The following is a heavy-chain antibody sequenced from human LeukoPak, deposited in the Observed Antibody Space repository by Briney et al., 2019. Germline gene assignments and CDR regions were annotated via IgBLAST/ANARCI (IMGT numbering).Heavy chain of an antibody. CDR3: AKTYYYDSSGFLDY. D-gene: IGHD3-22*01. CDR2: ISGSGGST. Sequence: PGGSLRLSCAASGYTFSSYAMSWVRQAPGKGLEWVSAISGSGGSTYYADSVKGRFTISRDNSKNTLYLQMNSLRAEDTAVYYCAKTYYYDSSGFLDYWGQGTLSPSPQ. CDR1: GYTFSSYA. J-gene: IGHJ4*02. V-gene: IGHV3-23*01.